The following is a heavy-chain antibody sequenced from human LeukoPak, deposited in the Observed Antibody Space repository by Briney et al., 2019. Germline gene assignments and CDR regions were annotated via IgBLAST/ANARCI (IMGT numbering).Heavy chain of an antibody. Sequence: GGSLRLSCAASGFTFSNYWMSWVRQAPGKGLEWVANIRQDGSEKYYVDSVKGRFTISRDNAKNSLYMQMNSLRAEDTAVYYCAARRLTVTTEIDYWGQGTLVTVSS. V-gene: IGHV3-7*01. J-gene: IGHJ4*02. CDR1: GFTFSNYW. CDR2: IRQDGSEK. D-gene: IGHD4-17*01. CDR3: AARRLTVTTEIDY.